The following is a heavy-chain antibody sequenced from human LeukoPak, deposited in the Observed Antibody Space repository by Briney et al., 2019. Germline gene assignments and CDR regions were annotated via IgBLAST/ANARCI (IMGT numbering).Heavy chain of an antibody. CDR2: IIPILGIA. J-gene: IGHJ4*02. Sequence: SVKVSCKASGGTFSSYAISLVRQAPGQGLEWMGRIIPILGIANYAQEFQGRVTITADKSTSKAYLELSSLRFEDTAVYYCARFSSGCSTSSCYLTYWGQGTLVTVS. D-gene: IGHD2-2*01. V-gene: IGHV1-69*04. CDR3: ARFSSGCSTSSCYLTY. CDR1: GGTFSSYA.